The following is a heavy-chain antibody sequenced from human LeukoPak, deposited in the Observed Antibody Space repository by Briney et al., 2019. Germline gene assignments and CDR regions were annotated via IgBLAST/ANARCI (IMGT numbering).Heavy chain of an antibody. CDR1: GFTFSSYA. CDR2: ISYDGSNK. V-gene: IGHV3-30*09. D-gene: IGHD5-18*01. J-gene: IGHJ4*02. CDR3: ARDMTGYSYGQGLDY. Sequence: GGSLRLSCAASGFTFSSYAMHWVRQALGKGLEWVAIISYDGSNKYYADSVKGRFAISRDNSKNTLWLQMNSLRAEDTAVYYCARDMTGYSYGQGLDYWGQGTLVTVSS.